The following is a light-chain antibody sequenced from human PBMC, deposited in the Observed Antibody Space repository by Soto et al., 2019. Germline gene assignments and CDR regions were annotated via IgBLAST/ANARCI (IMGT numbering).Light chain of an antibody. CDR3: QQYHNWLPYT. CDR2: SAS. Sequence: EIVMTQSPATLSVSPGERATFSCRASQSVTSNLAWYQQKPGQAPRLLIYSASTRATGTPVRFSGSGSGTEFTLTISSLQSEDFAVYYCQQYHNWLPYTFGQGTKLEIK. CDR1: QSVTSN. J-gene: IGKJ2*01. V-gene: IGKV3-15*01.